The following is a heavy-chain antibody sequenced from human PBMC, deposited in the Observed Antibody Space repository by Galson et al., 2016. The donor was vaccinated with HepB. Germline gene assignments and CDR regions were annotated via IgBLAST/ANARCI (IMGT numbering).Heavy chain of an antibody. Sequence: SLRLSCAASGFTFSTYGMHWVRQAPGKGLEWVAVIWHDGSNKYYADSVKGRFTISRDSSTLYLQMNSLRAEDTAVYYCARDRLAGGNHLDYWGQGTLVTVSS. CDR1: GFTFSTYG. J-gene: IGHJ4*02. CDR2: IWHDGSNK. V-gene: IGHV3-33*01. CDR3: ARDRLAGGNHLDY. D-gene: IGHD4-23*01.